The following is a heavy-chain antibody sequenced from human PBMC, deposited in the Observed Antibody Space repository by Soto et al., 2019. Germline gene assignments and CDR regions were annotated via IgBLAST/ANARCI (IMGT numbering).Heavy chain of an antibody. CDR3: AKTVYGTRSY. J-gene: IGHJ4*02. Sequence: EVQLLESGGGLVQPGGSLRLSCAASGFTFSSYAMSWVRQAPGKGLEWVSAVSTNGDKTYYADSVKGRFTISRDNSQNTLFLHLNSLRADDTAVYFCAKTVYGTRSYWGQGTLVTVSS. CDR1: GFTFSSYA. V-gene: IGHV3-23*01. CDR2: VSTNGDKT. D-gene: IGHD3-10*01.